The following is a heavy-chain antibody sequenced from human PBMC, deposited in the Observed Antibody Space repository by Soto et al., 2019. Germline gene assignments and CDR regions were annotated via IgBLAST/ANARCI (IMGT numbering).Heavy chain of an antibody. CDR2: IYWDDDK. V-gene: IGHV2-5*02. J-gene: IGHJ4*02. CDR1: AFSLSTSGVG. CDR3: ARLVAAGITYYFDS. D-gene: IGHD2-21*01. Sequence: QITLKESGPTLVKPTQTLTLTCTFSAFSLSTSGVGVGWIRQPPGKALEWLTFIYWDDDKRYSPSLKSRLTITKDTSKNQVVLTMTNMDPVDTATYYCARLVAAGITYYFDSGGQGTLVTVSS.